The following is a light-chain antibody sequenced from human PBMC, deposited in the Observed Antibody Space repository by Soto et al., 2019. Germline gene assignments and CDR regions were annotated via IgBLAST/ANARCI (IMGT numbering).Light chain of an antibody. Sequence: EIVLTQSPGTLSLSPGERATLSCRASQSVSSSYLAWYQQKPGQAPRLLIYGASTRATGIPARFSGSGSGTEFTLSIDSLQSEDFAVYYCQQYNDWPPTFGQGTKVDIK. CDR3: QQYNDWPPT. J-gene: IGKJ1*01. V-gene: IGKV3-15*01. CDR2: GAS. CDR1: QSVSSSY.